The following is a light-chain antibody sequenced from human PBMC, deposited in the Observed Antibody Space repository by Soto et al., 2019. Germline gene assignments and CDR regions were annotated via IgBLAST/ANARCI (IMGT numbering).Light chain of an antibody. Sequence: DIQMTQSPSSLSASVGDRVTITCRASQGISNYLAWYQQKPGQVPKLLIYAASTLQSGVPSRFSGSGSGTDFTLTISSLRPEDVATYFCQKYYSARWTFGQGTRVDIK. V-gene: IGKV1-27*01. CDR1: QGISNY. J-gene: IGKJ1*01. CDR3: QKYYSARWT. CDR2: AAS.